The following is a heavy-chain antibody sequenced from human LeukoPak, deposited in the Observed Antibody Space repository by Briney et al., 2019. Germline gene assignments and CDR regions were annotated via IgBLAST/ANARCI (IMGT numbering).Heavy chain of an antibody. Sequence: PGGSLRLSCAASGFTFSSYAMSWVRQAPGKGLEWVSTISANGGSTYYADSVKGRFTISRDNSKNTLYLQMNSLRAEDTAVYYCARAGGYGDYTTDYWGQGTLVTVSS. CDR3: ARAGGYGDYTTDY. J-gene: IGHJ4*02. D-gene: IGHD4-17*01. CDR1: GFTFSSYA. V-gene: IGHV3-23*01. CDR2: ISANGGST.